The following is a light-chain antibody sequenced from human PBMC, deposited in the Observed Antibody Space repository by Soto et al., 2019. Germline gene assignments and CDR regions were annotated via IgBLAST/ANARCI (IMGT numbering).Light chain of an antibody. CDR1: QAIRSTS. CDR2: GAS. CDR3: QHYSDSTWT. J-gene: IGKJ1*01. Sequence: EIVLTQSPGTLSLSPGEGATLSCRASQAIRSTSLVWYQKKPGQAPRLLMYGASTRASGFPDRFSGRGFETDFTLTSSEVEPDDFAVYYCQHYSDSTWTFGQGTRVEI. V-gene: IGKV3-20*01.